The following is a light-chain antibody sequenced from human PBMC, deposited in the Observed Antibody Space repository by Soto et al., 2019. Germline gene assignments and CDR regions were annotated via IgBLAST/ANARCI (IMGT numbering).Light chain of an antibody. CDR2: EVS. J-gene: IGLJ1*01. V-gene: IGLV2-14*01. CDR3: SSYTRGSTYV. CDR1: SSDVGGYNY. Sequence: QSALTQPASVSGSPGQSITISCTVTSSDVGGYNYVSWYQQHPGKAPKLIIYEVSNRPSGVSNRFSGSKSGNTASLTISGLQAEDEGDYYCSSYTRGSTYVFGTGTKVTV.